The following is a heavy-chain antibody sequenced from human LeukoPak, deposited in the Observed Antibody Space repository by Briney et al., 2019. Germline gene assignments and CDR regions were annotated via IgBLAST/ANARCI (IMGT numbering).Heavy chain of an antibody. CDR3: ARGYSNYGGRYFDY. D-gene: IGHD4-11*01. V-gene: IGHV4-4*07. J-gene: IGHJ4*02. Sequence: SETLSLTCTVSGGSISSYYWSWFRQPAGKGLEWIGRIYTSGSTNYNPSLKSRVTMSVDTSKNQFSLKLSSVTAADTAVYYCARGYSNYGGRYFDYWGQGTLVTVSS. CDR1: GGSISSYY. CDR2: IYTSGST.